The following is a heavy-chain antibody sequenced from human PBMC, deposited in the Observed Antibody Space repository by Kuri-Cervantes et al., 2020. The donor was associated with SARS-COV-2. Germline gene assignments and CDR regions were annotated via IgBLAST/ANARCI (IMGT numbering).Heavy chain of an antibody. D-gene: IGHD3-3*01. V-gene: IGHV3-49*04. CDR1: GFTFGDYA. CDR2: IRSKAYGGTT. J-gene: IGHJ6*03. Sequence: GESLKISCTASGFTFGDYAMSWVRQAPGKGLEWVGFIRSKAYGGTTEYAASVKSRFTISRDDSKSIPYLQMNSLKTEDTAVYYCTKDDFWSGYYRFDYYYYYMDVWGKGTTVTVSS. CDR3: TKDDFWSGYYRFDYYYYYMDV.